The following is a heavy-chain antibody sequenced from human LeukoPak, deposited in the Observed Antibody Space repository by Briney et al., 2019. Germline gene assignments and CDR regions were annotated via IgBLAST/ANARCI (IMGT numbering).Heavy chain of an antibody. CDR2: ISHDGNVI. CDR3: ARDRDWLISD. J-gene: IGHJ4*02. CDR1: GFTFSSYV. V-gene: IGHV3-74*01. D-gene: IGHD3-9*01. Sequence: GGSLRLSCAASGFTFSSYVMHWVRQVPGRGRVWVSRISHDGNVIAYADSVKGRFTISRDNAKNTLYLQMNSLRDEDTAVYYCARDRDWLISDWGQGTLVTVSS.